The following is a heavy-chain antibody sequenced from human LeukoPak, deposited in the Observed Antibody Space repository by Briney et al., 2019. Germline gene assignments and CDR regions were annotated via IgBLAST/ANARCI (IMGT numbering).Heavy chain of an antibody. CDR1: GFTFSNHD. CDR3: AKDQNWEGGY. CDR2: INYSGVST. J-gene: IGHJ4*02. Sequence: WGSLRLSCAASGFTFSNHDMTWIRQAPGKGLEWVSVINYSGVSTNYADSVKGRFTISRDNSKNTVYLQMNSLRVEDTAVYYCAKDQNWEGGYWGQGTLVTVSS. V-gene: IGHV3-23*01. D-gene: IGHD7-27*01.